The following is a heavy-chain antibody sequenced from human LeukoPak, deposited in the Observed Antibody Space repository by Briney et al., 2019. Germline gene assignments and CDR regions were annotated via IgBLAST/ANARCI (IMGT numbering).Heavy chain of an antibody. CDR3: AREQVRYYDRSGTPDY. CDR1: GYTFTSYY. V-gene: IGHV1-46*01. D-gene: IGHD3-22*01. J-gene: IGHJ4*02. CDR2: INPSGGST. Sequence: ASVKVSCKASGYTFTSYYMHWVRQAPGQGLEWMGIINPSGGSTSYAQKFQGRVTMTRDTSTSTVYMELSSLRSDDTAVYYCAREQVRYYDRSGTPDYWGQGTLVTVSS.